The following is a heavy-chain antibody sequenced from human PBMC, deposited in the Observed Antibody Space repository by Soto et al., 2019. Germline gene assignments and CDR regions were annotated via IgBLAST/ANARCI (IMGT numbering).Heavy chain of an antibody. D-gene: IGHD1-7*01. Sequence: EVQLLESGGGLVQPGGSLRLSCAASGFTFSSYAMSWVRQAPGKGLEWVSAISGSGGSTYYADSVKGRFTISRDNSKNSLYLQMNSLRAEDTAVYYCARWTRITGTTRAWGQGTLVTVSS. V-gene: IGHV3-23*01. CDR1: GFTFSSYA. J-gene: IGHJ4*02. CDR3: ARWTRITGTTRA. CDR2: ISGSGGST.